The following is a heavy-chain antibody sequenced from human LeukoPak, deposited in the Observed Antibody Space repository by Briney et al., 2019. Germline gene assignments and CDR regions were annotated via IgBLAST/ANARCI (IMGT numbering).Heavy chain of an antibody. CDR2: FYHSGTT. V-gene: IGHV4-38-2*02. Sequence: SETLSLTCNVSGYSISTAFFWGWIRQPPGKGLEWIGSFYHSGTTYYSPSLMSRVTISEDTSKNRFFLRLNSVTATDTAVYYCARSAHFNNWHYFDYWGQGTLVTVSS. CDR1: GYSISTAFF. D-gene: IGHD1-20*01. J-gene: IGHJ4*02. CDR3: ARSAHFNNWHYFDY.